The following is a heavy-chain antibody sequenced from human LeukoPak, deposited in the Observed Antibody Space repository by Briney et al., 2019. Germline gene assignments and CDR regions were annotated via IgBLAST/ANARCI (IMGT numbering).Heavy chain of an antibody. CDR3: ARVLGLAGGSYSGAFYI. CDR1: GGSISSYY. Sequence: SETLSLTCTVSGGSISSYYSSWIRQPPGKGLEWIGYIYYSGSTNYNPSLKSRVTISVDTSKNQFSLKLSSVTAAATAVYYCARVLGLAGGSYSGAFYIWGQGTMVTVSS. J-gene: IGHJ3*02. D-gene: IGHD1-26*01. V-gene: IGHV4-59*01. CDR2: IYYSGST.